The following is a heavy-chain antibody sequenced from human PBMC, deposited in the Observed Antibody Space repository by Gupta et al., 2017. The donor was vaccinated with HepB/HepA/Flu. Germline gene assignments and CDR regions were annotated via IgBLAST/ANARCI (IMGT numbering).Heavy chain of an antibody. CDR3: ARGSPDPAAGIQIDY. Sequence: QVQLQESGPGLVKPSQTLSLTCTVSGGSISSGGYYWSWIRQHPGKGLEWIGYIYYSGSTYYNPSLKSRVTISVDTSKNQFSLKLSSVTAADTAVYYCARGSPDPAAGIQIDYWGQGTLVTVSS. J-gene: IGHJ4*02. CDR1: GGSISSGGYY. V-gene: IGHV4-31*03. D-gene: IGHD6-13*01. CDR2: IYYSGST.